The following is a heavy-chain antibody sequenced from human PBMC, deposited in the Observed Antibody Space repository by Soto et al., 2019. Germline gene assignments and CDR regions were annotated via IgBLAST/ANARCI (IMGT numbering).Heavy chain of an antibody. Sequence: EVQLLESGGGLVQTGGSLRLSCAASGFTFSSSGFIFSSFAMSWVRQAPGKGLEWVSGISGSGLSTYYADPVKGRFTVSRDNAKTTLFLQMNSLRADDTAVYFCAYRVAEEAWCKTPSCFLIAFDIWGQGTMVTVSS. D-gene: IGHD2-2*01. CDR2: ISGSGLST. CDR3: AYRVAEEAWCKTPSCFLIAFDI. CDR1: GFTFSSSGFIFSSFA. J-gene: IGHJ3*02. V-gene: IGHV3-23*01.